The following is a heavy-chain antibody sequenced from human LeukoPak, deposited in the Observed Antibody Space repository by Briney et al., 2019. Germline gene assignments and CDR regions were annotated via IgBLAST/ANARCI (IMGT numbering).Heavy chain of an antibody. CDR1: GGTFSSYA. Sequence: SVKVSFKASGGTFSSYAISRVRQAPGQGLEWMGGIIPIFGTANYAQKFQGRVTITADESTSTAYMELSSLRSEDTAVYYCARERDCSGGSCYEYWGQGTLVTVSS. CDR2: IIPIFGTA. CDR3: ARERDCSGGSCYEY. J-gene: IGHJ4*02. D-gene: IGHD2-15*01. V-gene: IGHV1-69*01.